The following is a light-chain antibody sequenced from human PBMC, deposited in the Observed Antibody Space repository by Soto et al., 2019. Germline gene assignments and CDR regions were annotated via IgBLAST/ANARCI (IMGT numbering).Light chain of an antibody. V-gene: IGLV1-47*02. CDR3: AAWDARLSAWV. CDR1: SSNIRSDY. J-gene: IGLJ3*02. CDR2: TND. Sequence: QSVLTQPPSASGTPGQRVTISCSGSSSNIRSDYVYWYQQIPGTAPKLLIYTNDQRPSGVSDRFSGSKSGTSASLAISGLRSEDEADYWCAAWDARLSAWVFGGGTQLTVL.